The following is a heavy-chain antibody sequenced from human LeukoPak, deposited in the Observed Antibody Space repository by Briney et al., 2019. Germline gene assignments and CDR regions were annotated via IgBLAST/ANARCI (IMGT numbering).Heavy chain of an antibody. Sequence: PGGSLRLSCAASGFTFSSYSMNWVRQAPGKGLEWVSYISSSTIYYADSVKGRFTISRDNAKNSLYLQMNSLRAEDTAVYYCARGVSGSYYPNYWGQGTLVTVSS. CDR2: ISSSTI. CDR3: ARGVSGSYYPNY. D-gene: IGHD3-10*01. CDR1: GFTFSSYS. V-gene: IGHV3-48*01. J-gene: IGHJ4*02.